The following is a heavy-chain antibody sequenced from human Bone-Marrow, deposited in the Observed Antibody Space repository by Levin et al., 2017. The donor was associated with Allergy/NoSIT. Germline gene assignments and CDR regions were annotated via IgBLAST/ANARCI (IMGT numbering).Heavy chain of an antibody. CDR2: IYYSGST. J-gene: IGHJ5*02. CDR1: GGSISSYY. Sequence: SETLSLTCTVSGGSISSYYWSWIRQPPGKGLEWIGYIYYSGSTNYNPSLKSRVTISVDTSKNQFSLKLSSVTAADTAVYYCASRAYYEAFDPWGQGTLVTVSS. CDR3: ASRAYYEAFDP. D-gene: IGHD3-3*01. V-gene: IGHV4-59*01.